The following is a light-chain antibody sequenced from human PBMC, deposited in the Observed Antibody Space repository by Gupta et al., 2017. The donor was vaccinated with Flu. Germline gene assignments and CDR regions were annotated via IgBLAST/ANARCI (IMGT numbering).Light chain of an antibody. Sequence: DVVMTQSPLSLSVTLGQSASISCTSSERLVYIDGNTYLHWFQQRPGHSPRRLIYKVSNRDSGVPDRFSGRGSGTAFTLKISIVEAEDLRVYYCSLDVTWPWTFGQGTKLEIK. V-gene: IGKV2-30*01. CDR1: ERLVYIDGNTY. CDR2: KVS. CDR3: SLDVTWPWT. J-gene: IGKJ1*01.